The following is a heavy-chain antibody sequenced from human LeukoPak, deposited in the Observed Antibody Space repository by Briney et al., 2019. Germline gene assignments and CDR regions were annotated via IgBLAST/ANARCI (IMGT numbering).Heavy chain of an antibody. J-gene: IGHJ5*02. V-gene: IGHV4-59*01. CDR3: ARWAAAGERRENWFDP. Sequence: SETLSLTCTVSGGSITMYYWSWIRQSPGKGLEWIGYIRNSGSTNYNPSLKSRVTMSVDTSKNQFSLKLSSVTAADTAVYYCARWAAAGERRENWFDPWGQGTLVTVSS. CDR2: IRNSGST. D-gene: IGHD6-13*01. CDR1: GGSITMYY.